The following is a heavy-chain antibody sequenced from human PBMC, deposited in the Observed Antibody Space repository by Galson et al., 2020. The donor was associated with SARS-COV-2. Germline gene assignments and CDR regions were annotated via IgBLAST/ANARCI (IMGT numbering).Heavy chain of an antibody. CDR1: GFTFSSYG. CDR3: ARDAGLGELSIPPVL. CDR2: IWYDGSNK. Sequence: GGSLRLSCAASGFTFSSYGMHWVRQAPGKGLEWVAVIWYDGSNKYYADSVKGRFTISRDNSKNTLYLQMNSLRAEDTAVYYCARDAGLGELSIPPVLWGQGTLVTVSS. V-gene: IGHV3-33*01. D-gene: IGHD3-16*02. J-gene: IGHJ4*02.